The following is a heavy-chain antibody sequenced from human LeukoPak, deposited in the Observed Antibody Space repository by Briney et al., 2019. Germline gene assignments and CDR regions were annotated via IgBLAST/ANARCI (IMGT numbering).Heavy chain of an antibody. Sequence: GGSLRLSCAASGFTFTGYAMNWVRQVPGKGQEWVSTISSGGDAAYYAASVKGRFTISRDVSKNTLSLQMVSLRAEDTAVYYCARRLVSPHWYFDLWGRGTVVTVSS. J-gene: IGHJ2*01. CDR2: ISSGGDAA. D-gene: IGHD2-8*01. V-gene: IGHV3-23*01. CDR3: ARRLVSPHWYFDL. CDR1: GFTFTGYA.